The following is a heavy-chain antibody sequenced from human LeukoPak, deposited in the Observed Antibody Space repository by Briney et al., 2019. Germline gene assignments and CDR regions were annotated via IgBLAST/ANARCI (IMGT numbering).Heavy chain of an antibody. Sequence: GGSLRLSCAASGFTFSDYYMSWIRQAPGKGLEWVSYISSSSSYTNYADSVKGRFTISRDNAKNSLYLQMNSLRAEDTAVYYCARANIVVVTAIQESCYFDYWAREPWSPSPQ. CDR3: ARANIVVVTAIQESCYFDY. D-gene: IGHD2-21*02. V-gene: IGHV3-11*06. CDR1: GFTFSDYY. J-gene: IGHJ4*02. CDR2: ISSSSSYT.